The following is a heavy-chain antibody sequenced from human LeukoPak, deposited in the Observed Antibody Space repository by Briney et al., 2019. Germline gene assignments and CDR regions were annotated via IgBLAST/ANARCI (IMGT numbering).Heavy chain of an antibody. J-gene: IGHJ4*02. CDR2: IYTSGST. V-gene: IGHV4-61*02. CDR3: ARGSYYDSSGYYTTTINFDY. CDR1: GGSISSGSYY. Sequence: SQTLSLTCTVSGGSISSGSYYWSWIRQPAGKGLEWIGRIYTSGSTYYNPSLKSRVTISVDTSKNQFSLKLSSVTAADTAVYYCARGSYYDSSGYYTTTINFDYWGQGTLVTVSS. D-gene: IGHD3-22*01.